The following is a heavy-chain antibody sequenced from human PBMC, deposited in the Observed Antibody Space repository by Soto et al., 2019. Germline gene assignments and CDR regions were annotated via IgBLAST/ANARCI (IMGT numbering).Heavy chain of an antibody. CDR3: AXSRIDWKTDAAMAPIDY. J-gene: IGHJ4*02. CDR2: IYYSGST. V-gene: IGHV4-30-4*01. CDR1: GGSISSGDYY. D-gene: IGHD5-18*01. Sequence: SETLSLTCTVSGGSISSGDYYWSWIRQPPGKGLEWIGYIYYSGSTYYNPSLKSRVTISVDTSKNQFSLKLSSVTAADTAVYYCAXSRIDWKTDAAMAPIDYWGQGTLVTVSS.